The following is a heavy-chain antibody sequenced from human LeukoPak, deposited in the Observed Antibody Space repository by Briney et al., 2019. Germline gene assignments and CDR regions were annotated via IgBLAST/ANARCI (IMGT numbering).Heavy chain of an antibody. Sequence: GGSLRLSCAAFGFTFSSYWMHWVRQAPGKGLVWVSRINSDGSSTSYADSVKGRFTISRDNAKNTLYLQMNSLRAEDTAVYYCASLPSPICSSTSCYGPFDYWGQGTLVTVSS. CDR1: GFTFSSYW. J-gene: IGHJ4*02. CDR2: INSDGSST. V-gene: IGHV3-74*01. D-gene: IGHD2-2*01. CDR3: ASLPSPICSSTSCYGPFDY.